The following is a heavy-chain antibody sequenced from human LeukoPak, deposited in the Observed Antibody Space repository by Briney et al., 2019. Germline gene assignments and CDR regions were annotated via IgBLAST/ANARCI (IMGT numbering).Heavy chain of an antibody. CDR1: GGSISEYY. J-gene: IGHJ6*02. D-gene: IGHD2/OR15-2a*01. Sequence: PSETLSLTCTVSGGSISEYYWSWIRQPPGKGMEWIAYIYNSVSSKYNPSLESRVTLSLDKSKNQFSLKLSSVTAADTAVYYCARAHSIASYYYGVDVWGQGTTVTVSS. V-gene: IGHV4-59*12. CDR3: ARAHSIASYYYGVDV. CDR2: IYNSVSS.